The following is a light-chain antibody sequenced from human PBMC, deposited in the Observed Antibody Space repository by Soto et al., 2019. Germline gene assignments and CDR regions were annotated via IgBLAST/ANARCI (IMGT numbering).Light chain of an antibody. Sequence: EIVLTQSPATLSLSPGERATLSCSASQSVSSYLAWYQQKPGQAPRLLIYDASNRATGIPDRFSGSGSGTDFTLTVSSLEPEDFAVYYCQQRSNWPPYTFGQRTKLEIK. CDR3: QQRSNWPPYT. CDR2: DAS. J-gene: IGKJ2*01. CDR1: QSVSSY. V-gene: IGKV3-11*01.